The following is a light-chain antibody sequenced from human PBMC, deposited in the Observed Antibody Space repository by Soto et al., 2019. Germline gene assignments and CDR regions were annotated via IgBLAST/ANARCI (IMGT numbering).Light chain of an antibody. CDR1: QDIRNY. CDR2: DAS. Sequence: DIQMTQSPSSLSASVGDRVTITCQASQDIRNYLNLYQQKPGKAPKLLIYDASNLETGVPSRFSGSGSGTDFTVTISRLQTEDIATYYCQQYDNLPLTFGGGTKAEIK. V-gene: IGKV1-33*01. J-gene: IGKJ4*01. CDR3: QQYDNLPLT.